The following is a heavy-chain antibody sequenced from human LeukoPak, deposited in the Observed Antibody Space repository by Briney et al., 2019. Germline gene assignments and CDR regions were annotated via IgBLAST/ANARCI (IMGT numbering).Heavy chain of an antibody. CDR3: AREKSESSSWYRGDYYYGMDV. V-gene: IGHV4-4*07. D-gene: IGHD6-13*01. CDR1: GGSISSYY. Sequence: SETLSLTCTVSGGSISSYYWSWIRQPAGKGLEWIGRIYTSGSTNYNPSLKGRVTMSVDTSKNQFSLKLSSVTAADTAVYYCAREKSESSSWYRGDYYYGMDVWGQGTTVTVSS. CDR2: IYTSGST. J-gene: IGHJ6*02.